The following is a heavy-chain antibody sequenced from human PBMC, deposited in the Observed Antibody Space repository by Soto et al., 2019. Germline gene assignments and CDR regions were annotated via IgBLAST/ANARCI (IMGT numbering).Heavy chain of an antibody. CDR2: IYYSGST. Sequence: QVQLQESGPGLVKPSQTLSLTCTVSGGSISSGGYYWSWIRQHPGKGLEWIGYIYYSGSTYYNPSLKGPVTISRDTSKNQFPPELSSVTAADTAVYYCAREGGIVGATAADYWGQGTLVTVSS. CDR3: AREGGIVGATAADY. J-gene: IGHJ4*02. V-gene: IGHV4-31*01. D-gene: IGHD1-26*01. CDR1: GGSISSGGYY.